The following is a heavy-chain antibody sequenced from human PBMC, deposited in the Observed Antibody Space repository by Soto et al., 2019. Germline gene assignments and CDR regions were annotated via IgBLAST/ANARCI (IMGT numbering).Heavy chain of an antibody. J-gene: IGHJ6*02. Sequence: QVQLVQSGAEVKKPGASVKVSCKASGYTFNKYGITWVRQAPGQGLEWLGWISGYNGNTNFAQRLKGRVNMPTDTSTTTAYMELRSLRPDDTAIYYCARVASLIPIFHGLAAWGQGTTVTVSS. CDR1: GYTFNKYG. CDR3: ARVASLIPIFHGLAA. D-gene: IGHD3-3*01. CDR2: ISGYNGNT. V-gene: IGHV1-18*04.